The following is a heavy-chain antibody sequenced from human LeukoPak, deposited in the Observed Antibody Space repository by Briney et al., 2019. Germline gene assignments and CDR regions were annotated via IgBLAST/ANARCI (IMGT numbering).Heavy chain of an antibody. CDR1: GFTFSGYW. CDR3: ARDCSGGSCRGYYYYGMDV. Sequence: GGSLRLSCAASGFTFSGYWMSWVRQAPGKGLEWVAVISYDGSNKYYADSVKGRFTISRDNSKNTLYLQMNSLRAEDTTVYYCARDCSGGSCRGYYYYGMDVWGQGTTVTVSS. V-gene: IGHV3-30-3*01. CDR2: ISYDGSNK. J-gene: IGHJ6*02. D-gene: IGHD2-15*01.